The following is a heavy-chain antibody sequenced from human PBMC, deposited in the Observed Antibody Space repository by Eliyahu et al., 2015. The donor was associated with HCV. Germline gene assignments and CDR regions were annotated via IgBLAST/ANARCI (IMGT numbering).Heavy chain of an antibody. V-gene: IGHV4-34*01. D-gene: IGHD2-8*01. CDR2: SNHSGST. J-gene: IGHJ4*02. CDR1: GGSFSGYY. Sequence: QVQLQQWGAGLLKPSETLSLTCAVYGGSFSGYYWSWIRQPPGKGLEWIGESNHSGSTNYNPSLKSRVTISVDTSKNQFSLKLSSVTAADTAVYYCARSLGYCTNGVCYHFDYWGQGTLVTVSS. CDR3: ARSLGYCTNGVCYHFDY.